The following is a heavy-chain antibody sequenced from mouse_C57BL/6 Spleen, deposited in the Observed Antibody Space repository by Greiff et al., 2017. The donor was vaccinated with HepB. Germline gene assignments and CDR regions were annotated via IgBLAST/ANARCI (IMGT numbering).Heavy chain of an antibody. CDR2: ISDGGSYT. CDR3: ARGGVITTVVPTGFAY. J-gene: IGHJ3*01. D-gene: IGHD1-1*01. V-gene: IGHV5-4*03. Sequence: EVMLVESGGGLVKPGGSLKLSCAASGFTFSSYAMSWVRQTPEKRLEWVATISDGGSYTYYPDNAKNNLYLQMSHLKSEDTAMYYCARGGVITTVVPTGFAYWGQGTLVTVSA. CDR1: GFTFSSYA.